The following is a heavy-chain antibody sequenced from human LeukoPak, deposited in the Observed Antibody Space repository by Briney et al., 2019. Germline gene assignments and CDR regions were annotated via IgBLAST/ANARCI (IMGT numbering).Heavy chain of an antibody. D-gene: IGHD5-12*01. CDR1: GFTFSNYH. Sequence: GGSLRLSCAASGFTFSNYHMSWVRQAPGKGLEWVSYSSTSGYTTYYADSVKGRFTISRDNARNSLYLQMSSLRAEDTAVYYCAREYSGYDGDAFDMWGQGTMVTVSS. CDR2: SSTSGYTT. CDR3: AREYSGYDGDAFDM. V-gene: IGHV3-11*04. J-gene: IGHJ3*02.